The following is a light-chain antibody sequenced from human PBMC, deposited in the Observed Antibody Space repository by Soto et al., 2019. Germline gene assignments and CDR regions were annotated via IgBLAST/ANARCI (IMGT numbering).Light chain of an antibody. CDR2: DVT. V-gene: IGLV2-11*01. J-gene: IGLJ3*02. CDR1: SSDVGGYDY. Sequence: QSALTQPRSVSGSPGQSVTISCTGTSSDVGGYDYVSWYQHHPGKAPKLMIYDVTKRPSGVPDRFSGSKSGNTASLTISGLQAEDEADYYCSSYAGSYTSVFGGGTKLTVL. CDR3: SSYAGSYTSV.